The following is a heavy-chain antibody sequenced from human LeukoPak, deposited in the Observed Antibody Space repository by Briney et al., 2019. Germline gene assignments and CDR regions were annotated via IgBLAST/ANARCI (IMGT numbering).Heavy chain of an antibody. J-gene: IGHJ6*03. CDR1: GYPFTNFG. CDR2: FNPCNGDT. V-gene: IGHV1-18*01. CDR3: ARDQSGPSAYYYYYFMDV. D-gene: IGHD6-25*01. Sequence: GASVKVSSKASGYPFTNFGISWVRQAPGQGLEWMGWFNPCNGDTKYTQKLQGRVTMTTDTSSGTAYMELRSLRSDDTAVYYCARDQSGPSAYYYYYFMDVWGKGTSVTVSS.